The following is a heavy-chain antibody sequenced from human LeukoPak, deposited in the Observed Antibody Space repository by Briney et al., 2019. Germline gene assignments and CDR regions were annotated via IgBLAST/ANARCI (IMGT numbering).Heavy chain of an antibody. CDR1: GYTFTSYG. Sequence: ASVKVSCKASGYTFTSYGISWVRQAPGQGLEWMGWISAYNGNTNYAQKLQGRVTMTTDTSTSTAYMELRSLRSDDTAVYYCARGWVYDFWSGPILRGFDPWGQGTLVTVSS. CDR3: ARGWVYDFWSGPILRGFDP. CDR2: ISAYNGNT. D-gene: IGHD3-3*01. V-gene: IGHV1-18*01. J-gene: IGHJ5*02.